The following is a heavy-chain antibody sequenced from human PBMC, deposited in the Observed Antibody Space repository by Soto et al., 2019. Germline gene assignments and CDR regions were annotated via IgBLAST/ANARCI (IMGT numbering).Heavy chain of an antibody. CDR1: GGTFSSYA. V-gene: IGHV1-2*02. J-gene: IGHJ6*02. D-gene: IGHD6-19*01. CDR3: ARDGYSSGWTPYYYYGMDV. CDR2: INPNSGGT. Sequence: ASVKVSCKASGGTFSSYAISWVRQAPGQGLEWMGWINPNSGGTNYAQKFQGRVTMTRDTSISTAYMELSRLRSDDTAVYYCARDGYSSGWTPYYYYGMDVWGQGTTVTVSS.